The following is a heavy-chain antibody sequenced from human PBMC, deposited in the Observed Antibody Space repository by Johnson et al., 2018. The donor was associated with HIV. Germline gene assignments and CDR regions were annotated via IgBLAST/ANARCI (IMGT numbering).Heavy chain of an antibody. CDR2: ISYDGSNK. CDR3: AKAPLSGYEDAFDI. D-gene: IGHD3-22*01. CDR1: GFTFSNYG. Sequence: QVQLVESGGGVVQPGRSLRLSCAASGFTFSNYGMHWVRQAPGTGLEWVAVISYDGSNKYYADSVKGRFTISRDNSKNTLYLQMNSLRAEDTAVYYCAKAPLSGYEDAFDIWGQGTMVTVSS. J-gene: IGHJ3*02. V-gene: IGHV3-30*18.